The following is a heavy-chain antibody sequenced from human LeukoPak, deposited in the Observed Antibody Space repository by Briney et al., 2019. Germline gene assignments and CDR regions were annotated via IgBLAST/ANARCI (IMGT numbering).Heavy chain of an antibody. CDR3: ARDRGWELFYFDC. V-gene: IGHV3-48*01. J-gene: IGHJ4*02. Sequence: GGSLRLSCAASGFTFSSYSMNWVRQAPGKGLEWVSYISSSSSTIYYADSVKGRFTISRDNAKNSLYLQMNSLRAEDTAVYYCARDRGWELFYFDCWGQGTLVTVSS. CDR2: ISSSSSTI. CDR1: GFTFSSYS. D-gene: IGHD1-26*01.